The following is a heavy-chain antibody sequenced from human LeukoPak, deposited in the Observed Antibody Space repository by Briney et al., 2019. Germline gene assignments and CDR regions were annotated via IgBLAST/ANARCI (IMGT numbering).Heavy chain of an antibody. CDR1: GGSISSYY. D-gene: IGHD3-3*01. V-gene: IGHV4-59*08. CDR2: IYYSGST. J-gene: IGHJ6*03. Sequence: PSETLSLICTVSGGSISSYYWSWIRQPPGKGLEWIGYIYYSGSTNYNPSLKSRVTISVDTSKNQFSLKLSSVTAADTAVYYCARSGSDFWSGYYYMDVWGKGTTVTVSS. CDR3: ARSGSDFWSGYYYMDV.